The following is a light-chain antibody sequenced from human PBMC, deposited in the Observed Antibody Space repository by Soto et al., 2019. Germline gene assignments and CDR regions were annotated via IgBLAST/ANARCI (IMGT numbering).Light chain of an antibody. CDR2: EVS. J-gene: IGLJ1*01. CDR3: SSYTTSSTVV. V-gene: IGLV2-14*03. Sequence: ALTQPCSGFGSPGQAITISCTGTSSDVGGYNFVSWYQQHPGKAPKLMIYEVSNRPSGVSNRFSGSKSGNTASLTISGLQPEDEADYYCSSYTTSSTVVFGTGTKVTVL. CDR1: SSDVGGYNF.